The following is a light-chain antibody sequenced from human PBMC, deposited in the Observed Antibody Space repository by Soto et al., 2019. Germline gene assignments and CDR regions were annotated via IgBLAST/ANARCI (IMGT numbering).Light chain of an antibody. Sequence: AIQMTQSPSSLSASVGDRVTITCRASQAIRNELSWYQQKPGKAPKVLIYATSTLQSGVPSRFSGSGSGTDFTLTISSLQPDDFATYYCLQDYNCPWTFGQGTKVQIK. J-gene: IGKJ1*01. CDR1: QAIRNE. CDR3: LQDYNCPWT. CDR2: ATS. V-gene: IGKV1-6*01.